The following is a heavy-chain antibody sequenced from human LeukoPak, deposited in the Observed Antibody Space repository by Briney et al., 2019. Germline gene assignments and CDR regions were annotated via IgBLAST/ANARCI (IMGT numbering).Heavy chain of an antibody. CDR1: GGSISSSYYY. CDR3: ARDEAIFGAGYYYGMDV. J-gene: IGHJ6*02. Sequence: SETLSLTCTVSGGSISSSYYYWSWIRQHPGKGLEWIGYINYSGSTYYNPSLKSRVTISVDTSQNQFSLKLSSVTAADTAVYYCARDEAIFGAGYYYGMDVWGQGTTVTVSS. D-gene: IGHD3-3*01. CDR2: INYSGST. V-gene: IGHV4-31*03.